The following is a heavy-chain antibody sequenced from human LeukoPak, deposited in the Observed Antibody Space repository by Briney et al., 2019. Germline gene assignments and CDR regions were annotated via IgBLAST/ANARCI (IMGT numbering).Heavy chain of an antibody. CDR2: ISGSGGST. D-gene: IGHD4-17*01. J-gene: IGHJ4*02. CDR1: GFTFSSYG. Sequence: PGGSLRLSCAASGFTFSSYGMSWVRQAPGKGLEWVSAISGSGGSTYYADSVKGRFTISRDNSKNTLYLQMNSLRAEDTAVYYCAKAPYGDYVAEFDYWGQGTLVTVSS. V-gene: IGHV3-23*01. CDR3: AKAPYGDYVAEFDY.